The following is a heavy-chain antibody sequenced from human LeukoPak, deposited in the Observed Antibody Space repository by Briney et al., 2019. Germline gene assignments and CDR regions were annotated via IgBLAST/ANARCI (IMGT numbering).Heavy chain of an antibody. D-gene: IGHD6-6*01. CDR3: ASYIAARPSYYFDY. V-gene: IGHV4-39*01. CDR2: IYYSGST. Sequence: SETLSLTCTVSGGSISSSSYYWGWIRQPPGKGLEWIGSIYYSGSTYYNPSLKSRVTISVDTSKNQFSLKLSSVTAADTAVYYCASYIAARPSYYFDYWGQGTLVTVSS. J-gene: IGHJ4*02. CDR1: GGSISSSSYY.